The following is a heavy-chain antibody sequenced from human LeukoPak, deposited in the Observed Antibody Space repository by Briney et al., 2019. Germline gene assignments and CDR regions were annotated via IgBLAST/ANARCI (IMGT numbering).Heavy chain of an antibody. Sequence: GGSLRLSCTASGFTFGDYAMSWVRQAPGKGLEWVGFIRSKAYGGTTEYAASVKGRFTISRDDSKSIAYLQMNSLKTEDTAVYYCTRGSRPRYCTNDVCPDRYWGQGTLVTVSS. CDR2: IRSKAYGGTT. CDR1: GFTFGDYA. V-gene: IGHV3-49*04. CDR3: TRGSRPRYCTNDVCPDRY. J-gene: IGHJ4*02. D-gene: IGHD2-8*01.